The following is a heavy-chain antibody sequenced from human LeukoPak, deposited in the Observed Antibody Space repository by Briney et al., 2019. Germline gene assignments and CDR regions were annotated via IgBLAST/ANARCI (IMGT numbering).Heavy chain of an antibody. V-gene: IGHV4-59*08. CDR2: IYYSGST. J-gene: IGHJ3*02. CDR3: ARGKWDLESGEAFDI. Sequence: PSETLSLTCTVSGGSISSYYWSWIRQPPGKGLEWIGYIYYSGSTNYNPSLKSRVTISVDTSKNQFSLKLSSVTAADTAVYYCARGKWDLESGEAFDIWGQGTMVTVSS. CDR1: GGSISSYY. D-gene: IGHD1-26*01.